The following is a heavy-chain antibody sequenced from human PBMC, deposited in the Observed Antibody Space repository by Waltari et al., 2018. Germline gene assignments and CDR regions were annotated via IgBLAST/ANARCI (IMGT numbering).Heavy chain of an antibody. J-gene: IGHJ4*02. CDR2: FDHEDGET. V-gene: IGHV1-24*01. CDR3: ATEIAAAGTVSYFDY. CDR1: GYTLTELS. Sequence: QVQLVQSGAEVKKPGASVKVSCKVSGYTLTELSMHWVRQDRGKGLEWMGGFDHEDGETIYAQKFQGRVTMTEDTSTDTAYMELSSLRSEDTAVYYCATEIAAAGTVSYFDYWGQGTLVTVSS. D-gene: IGHD6-13*01.